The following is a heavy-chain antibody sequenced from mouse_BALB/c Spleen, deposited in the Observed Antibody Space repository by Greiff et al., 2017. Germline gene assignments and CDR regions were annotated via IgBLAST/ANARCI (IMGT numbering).Heavy chain of an antibody. J-gene: IGHJ2*01. Sequence: EVKLEESGPGLVKPSQSLSLTCTVTGYSITSDYAWNWIRQFPGNKLVWMGYISYSGSTSYNPSLKSRISITRDTSKNQFFLQLNSVTTEDTATYYCARRNHYYGSPYFDYWGQGTTLTVSS. CDR3: ARRNHYYGSPYFDY. V-gene: IGHV3-2*02. D-gene: IGHD1-2*01. CDR1: GYSITSDYA. CDR2: ISYSGST.